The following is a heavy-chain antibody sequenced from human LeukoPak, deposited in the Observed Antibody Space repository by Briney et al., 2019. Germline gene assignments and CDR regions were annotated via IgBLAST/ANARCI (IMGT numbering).Heavy chain of an antibody. Sequence: GGSLRLSCAASGFTFSNYNMNWVRQAPGKGLEWVSYISSSSGIIYYADSVKGRFTISRDNAKNSLYLQMNSLRAEDTAVYYCATGAAISVYYYYYMDVWGKGTTVTVSS. CDR3: ATGAAISVYYYYYMDV. CDR1: GFTFSNYN. D-gene: IGHD2-2*01. J-gene: IGHJ6*03. V-gene: IGHV3-48*04. CDR2: ISSSSGII.